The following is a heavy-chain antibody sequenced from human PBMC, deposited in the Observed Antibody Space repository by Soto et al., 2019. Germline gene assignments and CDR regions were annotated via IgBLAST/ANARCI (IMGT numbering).Heavy chain of an antibody. CDR1: GGSISSYY. J-gene: IGHJ5*02. CDR3: AAGRFSAMIRGVIMFDP. Sequence: QVLLQESGPGLVKPSETLSLTCTVSGGSISSYYWNWIRQPPGKGLEWIGYIHYSGSTNYNPSLKSRAAIAVDTANNQFSLRLSSVTAADTAVYYCAAGRFSAMIRGVIMFDPWGEGTLVTVSS. CDR2: IHYSGST. V-gene: IGHV4-59*01. D-gene: IGHD3-10*01.